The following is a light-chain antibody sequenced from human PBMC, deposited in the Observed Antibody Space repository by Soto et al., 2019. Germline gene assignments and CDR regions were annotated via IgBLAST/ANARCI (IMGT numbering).Light chain of an antibody. J-gene: IGKJ5*01. CDR3: QQRHMWPIT. V-gene: IGKV3D-11*01. Sequence: EVVMTQSPATLSVSPGECVTLSCRASQGIGDTLAWYQHKPGQTPRLLIYDTSTRATGVPARFSGSRSGTDFTLTISSLEPEDSAVYYCQQRHMWPITFGQGTRLEIK. CDR2: DTS. CDR1: QGIGDT.